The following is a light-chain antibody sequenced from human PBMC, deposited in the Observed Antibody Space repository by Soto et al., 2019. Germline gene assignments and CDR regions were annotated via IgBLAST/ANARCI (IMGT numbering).Light chain of an antibody. V-gene: IGKV3-20*01. J-gene: IGKJ3*01. CDR1: QSVSSSY. CDR3: QQYGNSPVT. CDR2: GAS. Sequence: EIVLTQSPGTLSLSPGERATLSCRASQSVSSSYLAWYQQKPGQAPRHLIYGASSRATVIPDRFSGSGSGTDFTLTISRLEPEDFAVYYCQQYGNSPVTFGPGTKVDIK.